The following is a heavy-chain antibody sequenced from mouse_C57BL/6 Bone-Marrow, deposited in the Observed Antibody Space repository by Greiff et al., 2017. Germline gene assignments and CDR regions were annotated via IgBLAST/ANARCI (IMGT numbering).Heavy chain of an antibody. J-gene: IGHJ1*03. CDR1: GYTFTSYW. D-gene: IGHD6-1*01. CDR2: IDPSDSYT. Sequence: VQLQQPGAELVRPGTSVKLSCKASGYTFTSYWMHWVKQRPGQGLEWIGVIDPSDSYTNYNQKFKGKATLTVATSSSTAYLQPSSLTSEDSAVYYCARPLCSAWDFDVWGTGTTVTVSS. CDR3: ARPLCSAWDFDV. V-gene: IGHV1-59*01.